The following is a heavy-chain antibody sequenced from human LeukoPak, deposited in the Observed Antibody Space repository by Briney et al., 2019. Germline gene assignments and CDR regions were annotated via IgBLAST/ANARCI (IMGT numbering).Heavy chain of an antibody. CDR2: NYYSGST. V-gene: IGHV4-31*03. J-gene: IGHJ3*02. Sequence: SETLSLTCTVSGGSINSGGYYWSWIRQHPGKGLEWIGYNYYSGSTYYNPPLKSRVTISVDTSKNQFSLKLSSVTAADTAVYYCARTSNRRSTFAFDIWGQGTMVTVSS. CDR1: GGSINSGGYY. CDR3: ARTSNRRSTFAFDI. D-gene: IGHD3-16*01.